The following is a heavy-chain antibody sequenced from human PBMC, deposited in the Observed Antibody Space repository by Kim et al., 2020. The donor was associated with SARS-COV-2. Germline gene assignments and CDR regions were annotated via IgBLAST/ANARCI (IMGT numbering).Heavy chain of an antibody. J-gene: IGHJ6*02. Sequence: GGSLRLSCAASGFTFSIYAMSWVRQAPGKGLEWVSGISGNGVSTYYADSVRGRFTISRDNSKNTLYLQVNSLRAEDTAIYYCAKSAASGYYYYGLDVWGPGTTVTVS. CDR3: AKSAASGYYYYGLDV. D-gene: IGHD6-13*01. CDR1: GFTFSIYA. V-gene: IGHV3-23*01. CDR2: ISGNGVST.